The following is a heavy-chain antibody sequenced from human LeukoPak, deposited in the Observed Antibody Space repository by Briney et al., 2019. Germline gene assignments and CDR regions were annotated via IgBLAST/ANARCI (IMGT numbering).Heavy chain of an antibody. CDR3: AKGTDIVATAGMDV. D-gene: IGHD5-12*01. Sequence: PGGSLRVSCAASGFTFNSYAMSWVRQAHGKGLEWVSAISGSGGSTYYADSVKGRFTISRDNSKNTLYLQMNSLRAEDTAVYYCAKGTDIVATAGMDVWGQGTTVTVSS. V-gene: IGHV3-23*01. J-gene: IGHJ6*02. CDR2: ISGSGGST. CDR1: GFTFNSYA.